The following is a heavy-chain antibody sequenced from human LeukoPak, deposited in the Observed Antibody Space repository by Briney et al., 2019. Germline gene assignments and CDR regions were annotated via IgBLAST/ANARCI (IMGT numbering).Heavy chain of an antibody. D-gene: IGHD6-19*01. CDR3: ARVSRWFLAVAGYADF. CDR1: GFTFSSYE. Sequence: GGSLRLSCAASGFTFSSYEMNWVRQAPGKGLEWVSYISSSGSTIYYADSVKGRFTISRDNAKNSLYLQMNSLRAEDTAVYYCARVSRWFLAVAGYADFWGQGTQVTVSS. V-gene: IGHV3-48*03. J-gene: IGHJ4*02. CDR2: ISSSGSTI.